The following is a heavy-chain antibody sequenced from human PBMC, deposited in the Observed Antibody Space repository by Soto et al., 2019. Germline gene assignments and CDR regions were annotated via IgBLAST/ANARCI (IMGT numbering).Heavy chain of an antibody. D-gene: IGHD2-15*01. J-gene: IGHJ6*03. Sequence: PGGSLRLSCAASGFTFSSYSMNWVRQAPGKGLEWVSSISSSSSYIFYADSVKGRFTISRDNSKNTLFLQLNSLRVEDTAMYYCSRDDVYCGGGGCYGVPMDVWGRGTAVTVSS. CDR2: ISSSSSYI. V-gene: IGHV3-21*01. CDR3: SRDDVYCGGGGCYGVPMDV. CDR1: GFTFSSYS.